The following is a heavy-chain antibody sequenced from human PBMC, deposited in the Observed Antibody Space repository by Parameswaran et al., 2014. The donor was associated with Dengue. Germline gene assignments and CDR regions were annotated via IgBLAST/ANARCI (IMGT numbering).Heavy chain of an antibody. D-gene: IGHD1-26*01. Sequence: AGGSLRLSCAASGFTFSDYYMSWIRQAPGKGLEWVSYISSSSSYTNYADSVKGRFTISRDNAKNSLYLQMNSLRAEDTAVYYCAREDSGSYYYFDYWGQGTLVTVSS. J-gene: IGHJ4*02. V-gene: IGHV3-11*05. CDR1: GFTFSDYY. CDR2: ISSSSSYT. CDR3: AREDSGSYYYFDY.